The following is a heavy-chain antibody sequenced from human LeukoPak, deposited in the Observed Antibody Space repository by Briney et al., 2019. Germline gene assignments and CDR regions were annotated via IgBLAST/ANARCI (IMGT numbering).Heavy chain of an antibody. J-gene: IGHJ4*02. CDR1: GFTFDNYA. D-gene: IGHD3-22*01. CDR2: ISGSGYTT. V-gene: IGHV3-23*01. CDR3: ARGSTYYDSSGQVPFDY. Sequence: GGSLRLSCAASGFTFDNYAMTWVRQAPGRGLEWISTISGSGYTTYYADSVKGRFTISRDNAKNSLYLQMNSLRAEDTAVYYCARGSTYYDSSGQVPFDYWGQGTLVTVSS.